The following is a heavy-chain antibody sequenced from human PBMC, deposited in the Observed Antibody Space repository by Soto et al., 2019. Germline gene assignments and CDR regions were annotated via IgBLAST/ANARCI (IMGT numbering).Heavy chain of an antibody. CDR1: GFALTPYW. D-gene: IGHD2-2*02. Sequence: GVSLRLSCEASGFALTPYWMHCVRQAPGKGLVWVPGIKSDGTTTTYADSVKGRFTISRDNAKNTLYLQRSSLSAEDTAVYYCASLFASTYTPRPFDHWGQGTQVTVPQ. CDR3: ASLFASTYTPRPFDH. J-gene: IGHJ4*02. CDR2: IKSDGTTT. V-gene: IGHV3-74*01.